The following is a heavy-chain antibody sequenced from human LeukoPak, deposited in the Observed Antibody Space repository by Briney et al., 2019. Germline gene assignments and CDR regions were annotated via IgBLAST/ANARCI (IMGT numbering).Heavy chain of an antibody. Sequence: SETLSLTCTVSHFISSYYCSWIRQPPGKGLEWIGYISYSGSTHYNPSLKSRLTISIDTSKNQFSLKLTSVTAADTAVYYCTRQWFGELFSVFDYWGQGSLVTVSS. J-gene: IGHJ4*02. CDR2: ISYSGST. CDR3: TRQWFGELFSVFDY. D-gene: IGHD3-10*01. V-gene: IGHV4-59*08. CDR1: HFISSYY.